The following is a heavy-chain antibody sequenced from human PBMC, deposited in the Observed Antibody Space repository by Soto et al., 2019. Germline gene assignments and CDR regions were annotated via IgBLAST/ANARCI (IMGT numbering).Heavy chain of an antibody. Sequence: PGGSLRLSCAASGFTFSSYWMSWVRQAPGKGLEWVANIKQDGSEKYYVDSVKGRFTISRDNAKNSLYLQMNSLRAEDTAVYYCARDISSYYYGSGSYGDYWGQGTLVTVSS. CDR2: IKQDGSEK. D-gene: IGHD3-10*01. J-gene: IGHJ4*02. CDR1: GFTFSSYW. CDR3: ARDISSYYYGSGSYGDY. V-gene: IGHV3-7*01.